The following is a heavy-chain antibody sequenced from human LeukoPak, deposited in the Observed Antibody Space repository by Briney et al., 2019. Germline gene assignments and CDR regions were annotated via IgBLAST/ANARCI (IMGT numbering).Heavy chain of an antibody. V-gene: IGHV4-30-4*01. CDR1: GGSISSGDYY. J-gene: IGHJ3*02. Sequence: SETLSLTCTVSGGSISSGDYYWSWIRQPPGKGLEWIGYIYYSGSTYYNPSLKSRVTISVDTSKNQFSLKLSSVTAADTAVYYCARERGIPGRAFDIWGQGTMVTVSS. CDR3: ARERGIPGRAFDI. CDR2: IYYSGST. D-gene: IGHD1-14*01.